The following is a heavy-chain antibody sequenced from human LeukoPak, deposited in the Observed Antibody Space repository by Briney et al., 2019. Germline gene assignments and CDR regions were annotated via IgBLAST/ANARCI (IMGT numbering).Heavy chain of an antibody. D-gene: IGHD6-6*01. CDR1: GYSFTGQD. V-gene: IGHV1-2*02. CDR3: ASYPRYSSSPPFDY. Sequence: ASVKVSCKASGYSFTGQDMHWVRQAPRQGLEWMGWINPNTGGTNYAQKFQGRVTMTRDTTISAAFMELSRLTSDDTAVYYCASYPRYSSSPPFDYWGQGTLVTVSP. CDR2: INPNTGGT. J-gene: IGHJ4*02.